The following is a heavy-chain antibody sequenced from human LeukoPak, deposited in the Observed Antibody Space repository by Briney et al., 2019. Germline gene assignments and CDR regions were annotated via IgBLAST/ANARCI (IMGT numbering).Heavy chain of an antibody. V-gene: IGHV3-30*18. CDR1: GFTFSSYG. D-gene: IGHD3-10*01. CDR3: AKESYYGSGSYFDY. Sequence: GGSLRLSCAASGFTFSSYGVHWVRQAPGKGLEWVAVISYDGSNKYYADSVKGRFTISRDNSKNTLYLQMNSLRAEDTAVYYCAKESYYGSGSYFDYWGQGTLVTVSS. CDR2: ISYDGSNK. J-gene: IGHJ4*02.